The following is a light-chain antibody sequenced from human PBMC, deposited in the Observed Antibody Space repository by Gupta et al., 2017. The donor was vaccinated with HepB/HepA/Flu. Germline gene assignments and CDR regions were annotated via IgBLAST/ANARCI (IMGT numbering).Light chain of an antibody. CDR1: QSILYSSNNKNY. V-gene: IGKV4-1*01. J-gene: IGKJ2*01. CDR2: WAS. Sequence: DIVMTQSPDSLAVSLGESATINCKSSQSILYSSNNKNYLVWYHQKPGQPPKLLIYWASTRESGVPDRFSGSGSGADFSLTISSLQAEDVAVYYCQQYYSTPYTFGQGTKLEIK. CDR3: QQYYSTPYT.